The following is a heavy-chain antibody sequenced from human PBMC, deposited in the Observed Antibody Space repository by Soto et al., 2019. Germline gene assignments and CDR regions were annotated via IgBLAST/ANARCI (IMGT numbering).Heavy chain of an antibody. J-gene: IGHJ3*01. Sequence: QVQLVESGGGVVQPGRSLRLSCAASGFTFSSYGMHWVRQAPGKGLEWVAVISYDGSNKYYADSVKGRFTISRDNSKNTLYLQMNSRRAEDTAVYYCAKGSSSSWVWGQGTMVTVSS. CDR2: ISYDGSNK. CDR3: AKGSSSSWV. V-gene: IGHV3-30*18. CDR1: GFTFSSYG. D-gene: IGHD6-6*01.